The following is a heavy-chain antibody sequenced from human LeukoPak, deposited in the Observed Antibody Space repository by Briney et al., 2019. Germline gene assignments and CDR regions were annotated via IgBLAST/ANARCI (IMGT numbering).Heavy chain of an antibody. Sequence: GGSLRLSCAASGFTFSSYWMHWVRQAPGKGLVWVSRINSDGSSTSYADSVKGRFTISRDNAKNTLYLQMNSLRAEDTAVYYCARAAHRGLFDYWGQGTLVTVSS. J-gene: IGHJ4*02. CDR2: INSDGSST. D-gene: IGHD3-10*01. CDR3: ARAAHRGLFDY. V-gene: IGHV3-74*01. CDR1: GFTFSSYW.